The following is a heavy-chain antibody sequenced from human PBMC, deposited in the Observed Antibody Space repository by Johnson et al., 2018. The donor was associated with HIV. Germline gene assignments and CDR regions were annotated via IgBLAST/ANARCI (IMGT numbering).Heavy chain of an antibody. Sequence: VQLVESGGGLVHPGGSLRLSCEASGFTVSNNYMSWVRQAPGKGLEWVSVIYSGGYTYSADSVKGRFTISRDNSKNTLYLQMNSLRAEDTALYYCTKGTNPYTGGYSFGAFDTWGQGTMVTVSS. CDR1: GFTVSNNY. J-gene: IGHJ3*02. CDR3: TKGTNPYTGGYSFGAFDT. D-gene: IGHD2-8*02. CDR2: IYSGGYT. V-gene: IGHV3-66*02.